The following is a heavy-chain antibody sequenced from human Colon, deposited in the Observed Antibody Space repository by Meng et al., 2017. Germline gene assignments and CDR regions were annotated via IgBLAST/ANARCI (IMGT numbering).Heavy chain of an antibody. Sequence: SETLSLTCPAPGGSISSYYWSWIRQPAGKGLEWIGRIYTSGSTNYNPSLKSRVTMSVDTSKNQFSLKLSSVTAADTAVYYCARVLSGGGWYPVLQWYFDLWGHGTLVTVSS. J-gene: IGHJ2*01. D-gene: IGHD6-19*01. CDR1: GGSISSYY. CDR3: ARVLSGGGWYPVLQWYFDL. CDR2: IYTSGST. V-gene: IGHV4-4*07.